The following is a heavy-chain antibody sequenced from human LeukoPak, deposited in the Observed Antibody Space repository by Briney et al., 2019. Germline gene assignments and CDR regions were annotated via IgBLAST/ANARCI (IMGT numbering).Heavy chain of an antibody. J-gene: IGHJ5*02. Sequence: PSETLSLTCTVSGYSISSGYYWGWIRQPPGKGLEWIGRIYHSGSTYYNPSLKSRVTISVDTSKNQFSLKLSSVTAADTAVYYCARWGHIVVVTAPWGFDPWGQGTLVTVSS. V-gene: IGHV4-38-2*02. CDR3: ARWGHIVVVTAPWGFDP. D-gene: IGHD2-21*02. CDR2: IYHSGST. CDR1: GYSISSGYY.